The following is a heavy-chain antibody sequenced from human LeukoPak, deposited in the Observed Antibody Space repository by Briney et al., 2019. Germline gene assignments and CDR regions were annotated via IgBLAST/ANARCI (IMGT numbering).Heavy chain of an antibody. J-gene: IGHJ4*02. CDR1: GYSFTSYW. D-gene: IGHD2-21*02. CDR3: ARLAYCGGDCYSRMFDY. V-gene: IGHV5-51*01. Sequence: GESLKISCKGSGYSFTSYWIGWVRQMPGKGLEWMGIIYPGDSDTRHSPSFQGQVAISADKSISTAYLQWSSLKASDTAMYYCARLAYCGGDCYSRMFDYWGQGTLVTVSS. CDR2: IYPGDSDT.